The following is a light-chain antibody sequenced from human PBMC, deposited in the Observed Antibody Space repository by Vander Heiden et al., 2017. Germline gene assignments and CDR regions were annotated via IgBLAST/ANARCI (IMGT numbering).Light chain of an antibody. J-gene: IGKJ2*01. V-gene: IGKV3-20*01. CDR1: QSVSSSY. CDR3: QQYGSEPPSYT. CDR2: GAS. Sequence: EIVLTQSPGTLSLSPGERATLSCRASQSVSSSYLAWYQQKPGQAPRLLIYGASSRATGIPDRFSGSGSGTDFTLTISRLEPEDFAVYYCQQYGSEPPSYTFGQGTKLEIK.